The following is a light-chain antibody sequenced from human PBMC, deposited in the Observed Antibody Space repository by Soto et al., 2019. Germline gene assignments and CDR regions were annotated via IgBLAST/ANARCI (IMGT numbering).Light chain of an antibody. J-gene: IGKJ4*01. CDR3: QQTNSLPLT. CDR2: GAS. Sequence: DIQMTQPTSSVSASVGDRVTITRRASQGIDNWLAWYQKKPGKAPKLLIYGASHLQFGVPSRFSGSGSGTDFTLTISSLQPEDFATYVCQQTNSLPLTFGGGTKVEIK. V-gene: IGKV1D-12*01. CDR1: QGIDNW.